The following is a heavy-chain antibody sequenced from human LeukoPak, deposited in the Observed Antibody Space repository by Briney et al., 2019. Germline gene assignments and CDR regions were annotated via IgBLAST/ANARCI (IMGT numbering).Heavy chain of an antibody. CDR1: GFTFSSYE. CDR3: ARDHMAREV. J-gene: IGHJ3*01. D-gene: IGHD2-21*01. Sequence: GGSLRLSCAASGFTFSSYEMNWVRQAPGKGLEWISYISASGTLTRYADSVEGRFTISRDNAKNSLYLQMNSLRAEDTAVYYCARDHMAREVWGQGTMVTVSS. CDR2: ISASGTLT. V-gene: IGHV3-48*03.